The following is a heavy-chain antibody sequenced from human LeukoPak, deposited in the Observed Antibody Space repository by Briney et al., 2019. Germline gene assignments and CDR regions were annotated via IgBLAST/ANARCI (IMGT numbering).Heavy chain of an antibody. Sequence: SETLSLTCTVSGGSISSYYWSWIRQPPGKGLEWIGEINHSGSTNYNPSLKSRVTISVDTSKNQFSLKLSSVTAADTAVYYCARAMVRAKYFQHWGQGTLVTVSS. CDR3: ARAMVRAKYFQH. CDR2: INHSGST. V-gene: IGHV4-34*01. D-gene: IGHD3-10*01. CDR1: GGSISSYY. J-gene: IGHJ1*01.